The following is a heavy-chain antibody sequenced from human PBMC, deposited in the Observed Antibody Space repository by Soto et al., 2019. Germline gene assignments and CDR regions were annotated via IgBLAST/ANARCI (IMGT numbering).Heavy chain of an antibody. CDR2: ITNDGNNE. Sequence: QMTLVESGGGVVQPGRSLRLSCAASGFVFSDYGMHWVRQAPGKGLEWVALITNDGNNEYYRESVKGRFSISRGRSKNTVDLLMNSLRPEDTGVYYCAKEGPGGGRHFYYAMDVWGQGTTVTVSS. J-gene: IGHJ6*02. CDR3: AKEGPGGGRHFYYAMDV. V-gene: IGHV3-30*18. CDR1: GFVFSDYG. D-gene: IGHD1-26*01.